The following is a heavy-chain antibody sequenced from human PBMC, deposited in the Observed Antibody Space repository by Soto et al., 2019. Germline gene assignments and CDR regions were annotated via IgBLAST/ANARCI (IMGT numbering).Heavy chain of an antibody. D-gene: IGHD3-22*01. CDR3: ARSYNDVDAFDI. CDR2: INPSGGST. V-gene: IGHV1-46*03. J-gene: IGHJ3*02. CDR1: GYTFTSYY. Sequence: QVQLVQSGAEVRKPGASVKVSCKASGYTFTSYYMHWVRQAPGQGLEWMGIINPSGGSTDYTQKFQARVTMTRDTSTSTVYMELSSLRSEDTAVYYCARSYNDVDAFDIWGQGTVVTVSS.